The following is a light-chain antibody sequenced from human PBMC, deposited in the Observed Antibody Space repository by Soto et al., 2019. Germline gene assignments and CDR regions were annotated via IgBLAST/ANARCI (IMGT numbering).Light chain of an antibody. CDR1: QSVSSSY. CDR3: QQYGSSYT. V-gene: IGKV3-20*01. J-gene: IGKJ5*01. CDR2: AAS. Sequence: EIVLTQFPATLSLSPGDGATLSCRASQSVSSSYLAWYQQKPGQAPRLLIYAASSRATGIPDRFSGSGSGTDFTLTISRLEPEDFAVYYCQQYGSSYTFGQGTRLEI.